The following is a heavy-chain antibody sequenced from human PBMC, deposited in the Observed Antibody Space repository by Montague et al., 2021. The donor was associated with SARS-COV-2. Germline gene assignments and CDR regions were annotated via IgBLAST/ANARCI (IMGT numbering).Heavy chain of an antibody. CDR1: GFPFSSYA. Sequence: SRSLSLSASGFPFSSYAMSWVRQAPGKGLEWVSTISGSGGTTYYADSVKGRFTISRDNSKNTLYLQMNSLRAEDTAVYYCAKGDSSGYYQVLVWGQGTLVTVSS. CDR3: AKGDSSGYYQVLV. D-gene: IGHD3-22*01. CDR2: ISGSGGTT. V-gene: IGHV3-23*01. J-gene: IGHJ4*02.